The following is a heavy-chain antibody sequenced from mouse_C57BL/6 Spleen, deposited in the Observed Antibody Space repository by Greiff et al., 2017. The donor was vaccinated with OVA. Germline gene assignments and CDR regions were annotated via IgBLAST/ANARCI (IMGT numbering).Heavy chain of an antibody. CDR3: AREGYKTRAMDY. Sequence: EVQRVESGGGLVKPGGSLKLSCAASGFTFSSYAMSWVRQTPEKRLEWVATISDGGSYTYYPDNVKGRFTISRDNAKNNLYLQMSHLKSEDTAMYYCAREGYKTRAMDYWGQGTSVTVSS. CDR2: ISDGGSYT. D-gene: IGHD2-14*01. CDR1: GFTFSSYA. V-gene: IGHV5-4*01. J-gene: IGHJ4*01.